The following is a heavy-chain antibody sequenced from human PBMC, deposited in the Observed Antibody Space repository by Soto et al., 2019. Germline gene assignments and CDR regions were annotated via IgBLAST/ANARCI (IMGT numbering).Heavy chain of an antibody. CDR1: GGSISSYY. J-gene: IGHJ6*03. D-gene: IGHD3-10*01. CDR3: ARGPLYGSGSYYVSPNYYYYMDV. CDR2: IYYSGST. V-gene: IGHV4-59*01. Sequence: SETLSLTCTVSGGSISSYYWSWIRQPPGKGLEWIGYIYYSGSTNYNASLKSRVTISVDTSKNQFSLKLSSVTAADTAVYYCARGPLYGSGSYYVSPNYYYYMDVWGKGTTVTVSS.